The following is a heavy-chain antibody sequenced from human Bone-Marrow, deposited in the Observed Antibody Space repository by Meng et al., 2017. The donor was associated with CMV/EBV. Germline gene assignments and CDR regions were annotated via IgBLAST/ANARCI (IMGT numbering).Heavy chain of an antibody. CDR2: ISGSGGST. D-gene: IGHD1-26*01. CDR1: GFTFSSYA. Sequence: GESLKISCAASGFTFSSYAMSWVRQAPGKGLEWVSAISGSGGSTYYADSVKGRFTISRDNSKNTLYLQMNSLKTEDTAVYYCVSYARGDIWGQGTMVTVSS. V-gene: IGHV3-23*01. CDR3: VSYARGDI. J-gene: IGHJ3*02.